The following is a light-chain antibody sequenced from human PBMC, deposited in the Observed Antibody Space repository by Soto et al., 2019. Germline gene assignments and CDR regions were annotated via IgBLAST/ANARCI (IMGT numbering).Light chain of an antibody. CDR2: DVT. CDR1: SSDIGRYSF. V-gene: IGLV2-11*01. Sequence: QSVLTQPRSVSGSPGQSVTISCTGTSSDIGRYSFVSWYQQHPGKAPKLMMSDVTKRPSGVPDRFSGSKSGNTASLTISGLQDEDDADYYCCSYAGRYYTFGGGTKLTVL. J-gene: IGLJ2*01. CDR3: CSYAGRYYT.